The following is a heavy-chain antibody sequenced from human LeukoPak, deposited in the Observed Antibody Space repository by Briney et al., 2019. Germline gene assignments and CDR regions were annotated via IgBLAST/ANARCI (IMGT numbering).Heavy chain of an antibody. J-gene: IGHJ4*02. CDR1: GFTFDDYA. CDR2: ISWNSGSI. D-gene: IGHD3-22*01. CDR3: AKDSFPITMIVVVITGFFDY. V-gene: IGHV3-9*01. Sequence: GGSLRLSCAASGFTFDDYAMHWVRQAPGKGLEWVSGISWNSGSIGYADSVKGRFTISRDNAKNSLYLQMNSLRAEDTAVYYCAKDSFPITMIVVVITGFFDYWGQGTLVTVSS.